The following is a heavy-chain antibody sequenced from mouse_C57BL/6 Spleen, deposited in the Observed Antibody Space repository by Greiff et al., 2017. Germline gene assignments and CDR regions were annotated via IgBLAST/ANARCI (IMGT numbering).Heavy chain of an antibody. J-gene: IGHJ3*01. CDR3: ARVGLNERFAY. V-gene: IGHV1-64*01. D-gene: IGHD3-1*01. CDR1: GYTFTSYW. CDR2: IHPNSGST. Sequence: QVQLQQSGAELVKPGASVKLSCKASGYTFTSYWMHWVKQRPGQGLEWIGMIHPNSGSTNYNEKFKSKATLTVDKSSSTAYMQLSSLTSEDSAVYYCARVGLNERFAYWGQGTLVTVSA.